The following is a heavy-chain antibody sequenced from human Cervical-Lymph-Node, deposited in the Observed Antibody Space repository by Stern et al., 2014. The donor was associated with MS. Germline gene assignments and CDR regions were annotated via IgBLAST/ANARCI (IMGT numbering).Heavy chain of an antibody. J-gene: IGHJ3*01. V-gene: IGHV3-33*01. Sequence: VQLVESGGGVVQPGTSLRLSCAASGFTFSSYGMHWVRQAPGKGLEWVAIIWYDGSHKDFADSVKGRFTISRDNSKNTLYLQMNSLRVEDTAVYYCTSLRGTWGVLSGAWPFSVWGQVTMVTVSS. CDR2: IWYDGSHK. CDR1: GFTFSSYG. D-gene: IGHD3-16*01. CDR3: TSLRGTWGVLSGAWPFSV.